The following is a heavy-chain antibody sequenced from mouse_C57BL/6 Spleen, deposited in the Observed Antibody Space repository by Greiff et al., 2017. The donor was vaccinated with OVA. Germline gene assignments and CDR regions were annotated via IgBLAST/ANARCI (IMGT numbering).Heavy chain of an antibody. Sequence: EVMLVESGGDLVKPGGSLKLSCAASGFTFSSYGMSWVRQTPDKRLEWVATISSGGSYTYYPDSVKGRFTISRDNAKNTLYLQMSSLKSEDTAMYYCARHSITTVVEGYFDVWGTGTTVTVSS. J-gene: IGHJ1*03. CDR3: ARHSITTVVEGYFDV. D-gene: IGHD1-1*01. CDR1: GFTFSSYG. CDR2: ISSGGSYT. V-gene: IGHV5-6*01.